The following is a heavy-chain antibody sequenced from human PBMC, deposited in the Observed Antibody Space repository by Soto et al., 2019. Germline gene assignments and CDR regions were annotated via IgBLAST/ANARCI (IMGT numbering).Heavy chain of an antibody. D-gene: IGHD6-19*01. Sequence: PGGSLRLSCAASGFTFSSYAMHWVRQAPGKGLEWVAVISYDGSNKYYADSVKGRFTISRDNSKNTLYLQMNSLRAEDTAVYYCARDHSSGWHLDYWGQGTLVTVSS. CDR2: ISYDGSNK. CDR1: GFTFSSYA. CDR3: ARDHSSGWHLDY. V-gene: IGHV3-30-3*01. J-gene: IGHJ4*02.